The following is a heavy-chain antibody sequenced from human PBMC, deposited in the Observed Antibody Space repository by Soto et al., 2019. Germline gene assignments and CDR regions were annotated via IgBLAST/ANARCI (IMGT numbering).Heavy chain of an antibody. CDR2: ISAYNGNT. J-gene: IGHJ6*02. Sequence: QVQLVQPGADVKKPGASVTVSCKASGYTFTSYGISWVRQAPGQGLEWMGWISAYNGNTNYAQKLQGRVTMTTDTSTSTAYMELRSLRSDDTAVYYCARDGGPRHPNSHYCYGMDVWGQGTTVTVSS. CDR3: ARDGGPRHPNSHYCYGMDV. D-gene: IGHD3-3*01. CDR1: GYTFTSYG. V-gene: IGHV1-18*01.